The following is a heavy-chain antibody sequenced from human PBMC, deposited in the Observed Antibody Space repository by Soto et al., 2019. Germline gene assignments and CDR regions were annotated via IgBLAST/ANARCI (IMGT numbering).Heavy chain of an antibody. D-gene: IGHD6-19*01. Sequence: EVQLLESGGGLVQPGRSLRLSCAASGFTFSSYAMSWVRQAPGKGLEWVSTISGSDGSTYYADSVKGRFTISRDNSKNTLYLQMNSLRAEDTAVYYCAKEYSSGWYYFDYWGQRTLVTVSS. J-gene: IGHJ4*02. CDR3: AKEYSSGWYYFDY. V-gene: IGHV3-23*01. CDR2: ISGSDGST. CDR1: GFTFSSYA.